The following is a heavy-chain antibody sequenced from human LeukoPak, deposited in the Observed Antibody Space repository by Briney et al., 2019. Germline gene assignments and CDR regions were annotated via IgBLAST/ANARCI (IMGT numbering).Heavy chain of an antibody. CDR2: ISYDGSNK. CDR3: ARDGVAVAGSLPYYYYYMDV. Sequence: GGSLRLSCAASGFTFSSYAMHWVRQAPGKGLEWVAVISYDGSNKYYADSVKGRFTISRDNSKNTLYLQMNSLRAEDTAVYYCARDGVAVAGSLPYYYYYMDVWGKGTTVTVSS. D-gene: IGHD6-19*01. V-gene: IGHV3-30*04. CDR1: GFTFSSYA. J-gene: IGHJ6*03.